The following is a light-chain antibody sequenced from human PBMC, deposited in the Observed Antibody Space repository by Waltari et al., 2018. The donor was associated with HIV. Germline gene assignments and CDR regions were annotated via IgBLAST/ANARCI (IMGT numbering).Light chain of an antibody. Sequence: DIQMTQSTTSLSAYVGQTVTISCRASQGISTYLNWYQKKGGKAPKLLIFGSSNLQSGVPSRFSGSRSGTDFTLIIRSLQPEDFASYFCQQSHSVPWTFGRGTNVEV. CDR2: GSS. J-gene: IGKJ1*01. CDR1: QGISTY. V-gene: IGKV1-39*01. CDR3: QQSHSVPWT.